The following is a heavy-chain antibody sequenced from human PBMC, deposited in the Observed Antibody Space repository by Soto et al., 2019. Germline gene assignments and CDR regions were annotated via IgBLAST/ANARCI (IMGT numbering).Heavy chain of an antibody. CDR1: GFTFSGSA. J-gene: IGHJ4*02. Sequence: EVQLVESGGGLVQPGGSLKLSCAASGFTFSGSAMHWVRQASGKGLEWVGRIRSKANSYATAYAASVKGRFTISRDDSKNTAYLQMNSLKTEDTAVYFCTRHARFGLVRESTDYWGQGTLVTVSS. CDR3: TRHARFGLVRESTDY. D-gene: IGHD6-19*01. CDR2: IRSKANSYAT. V-gene: IGHV3-73*02.